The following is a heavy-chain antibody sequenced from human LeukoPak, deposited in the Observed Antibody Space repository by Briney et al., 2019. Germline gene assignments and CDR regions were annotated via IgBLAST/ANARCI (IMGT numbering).Heavy chain of an antibody. D-gene: IGHD6-13*01. CDR2: ISAYNGNT. CDR3: ARGSSSSWYYGNWFDP. V-gene: IGHV1-18*01. J-gene: IGHJ5*02. CDR1: GYTFTSYG. Sequence: GASVKVSCKASGYTFTSYGISWVRQAPGQGLEWMGWISAYNGNTNYAQKLQGRVTMTTDTSTSIAYMELRSLRSDDTAVYYCARGSSSSWYYGNWFDPWGQGTLVTVSS.